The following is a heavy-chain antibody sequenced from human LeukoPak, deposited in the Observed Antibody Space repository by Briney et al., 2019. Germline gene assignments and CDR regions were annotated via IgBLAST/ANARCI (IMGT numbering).Heavy chain of an antibody. Sequence: SQTLSLTCTVSGGSISSGSHYWSWIRQPAGKGLEWIGRIYTSGSTNYNPSLKSRVTISVDTSKNQFSLKLSSVTAADTAVYYCARSDYVWGSYRANQGGSLDYWGQGTLVTVSS. CDR3: ARSDYVWGSYRANQGGSLDY. CDR1: GGSISSGSHY. J-gene: IGHJ4*02. CDR2: IYTSGST. V-gene: IGHV4-61*02. D-gene: IGHD3-16*02.